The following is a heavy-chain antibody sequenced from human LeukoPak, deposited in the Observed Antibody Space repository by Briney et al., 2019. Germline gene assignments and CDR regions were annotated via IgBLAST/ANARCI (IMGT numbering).Heavy chain of an antibody. V-gene: IGHV3-30*02. D-gene: IGHD6-13*01. Sequence: GGSLRLSCAASGVTFSSYGMHWVRQAPGKGLEWVAFIRYDGSNKYYADSVKGRFTISRDNSKNTLYLQMNSLRAEDTAVYYCAREGSSWSAGAFDIWGQGTMVTVSS. CDR2: IRYDGSNK. J-gene: IGHJ3*02. CDR1: GVTFSSYG. CDR3: AREGSSWSAGAFDI.